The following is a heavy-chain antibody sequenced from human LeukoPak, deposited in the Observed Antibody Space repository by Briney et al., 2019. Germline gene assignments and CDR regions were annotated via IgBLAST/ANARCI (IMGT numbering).Heavy chain of an antibody. D-gene: IGHD3-16*02. J-gene: IGHJ3*02. CDR3: ARDLYVWGSYRYSDAFDI. CDR1: GGSISSGDYY. V-gene: IGHV4-30-4*01. Sequence: SETLSLTCTVSGGSISSGDYYWSWIRQPPGKGLEWIGYIYYSGSAYYNPSLKSRVTISVDTSKNQFSLKLSSVTAADTAFYYCARDLYVWGSYRYSDAFDIWGQGTMVTVSS. CDR2: IYYSGSA.